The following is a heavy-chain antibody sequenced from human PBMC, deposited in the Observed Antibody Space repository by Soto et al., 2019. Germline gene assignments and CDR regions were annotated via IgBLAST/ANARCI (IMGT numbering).Heavy chain of an antibody. CDR1: GGTFSSYA. J-gene: IGHJ4*02. Sequence: QVQLVQSGAEVKKPGSSVKVSCKASGGTFSSYAISWVRQAPGQGLEWMGGIIPLFGTANYAQKFQGRVTITADESTSTAYMELSSLRSEDTAVYYCAGTIDSSSWYNAHYWGQGTLVTVSS. CDR2: IIPLFGTA. V-gene: IGHV1-69*01. D-gene: IGHD6-13*01. CDR3: AGTIDSSSWYNAHY.